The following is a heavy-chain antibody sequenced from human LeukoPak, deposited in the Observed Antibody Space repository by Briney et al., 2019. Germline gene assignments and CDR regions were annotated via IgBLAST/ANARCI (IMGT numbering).Heavy chain of an antibody. CDR2: ISSSSSYI. J-gene: IGHJ3*02. Sequence: PGGSLRLSCAASGFTVSSNYMSWVRQAPGKGLEWVSSISSSSSYIYYADSVKGRFTFSRDNAKNSLWLQMNSLRAEDTAVYHCARHRFVVGATDAFDIWGQGTMVTVSS. V-gene: IGHV3-21*01. CDR3: ARHRFVVGATDAFDI. CDR1: GFTVSSNY. D-gene: IGHD1-26*01.